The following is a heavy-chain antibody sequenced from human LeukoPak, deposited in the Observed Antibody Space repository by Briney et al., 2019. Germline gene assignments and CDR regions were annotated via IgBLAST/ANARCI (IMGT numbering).Heavy chain of an antibody. CDR3: AKDRDHDQYYFDY. CDR2: ISGSGGST. CDR1: EFTFSSYA. V-gene: IGHV3-23*01. J-gene: IGHJ4*02. Sequence: GGSLRLSCAASEFTFSSYAMSWVRQAPGQGLEWVSAISGSGGSTYYADSVEGRFTISRDNSKNTLYLHMSSPRAEDTAVYYCAKDRDHDQYYFDYWGQGTLVTVSS.